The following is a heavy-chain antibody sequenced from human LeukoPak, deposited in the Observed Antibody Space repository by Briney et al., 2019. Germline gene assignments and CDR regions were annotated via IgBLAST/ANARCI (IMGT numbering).Heavy chain of an antibody. CDR2: IYSGGST. Sequence: GGSLRLSCEASGFTVSSNYMSWVRQAPGKGLEWVSVIYSGGSTYHADSVKGRFTISRDNSKNTLYLQMNSLRAEDTAVYYCARGVRYFDRGYYYYYMDVWGKGTTVTVSS. CDR3: ARGVRYFDRGYYYYYMDV. CDR1: GFTVSSNY. J-gene: IGHJ6*03. V-gene: IGHV3-66*01. D-gene: IGHD3-9*01.